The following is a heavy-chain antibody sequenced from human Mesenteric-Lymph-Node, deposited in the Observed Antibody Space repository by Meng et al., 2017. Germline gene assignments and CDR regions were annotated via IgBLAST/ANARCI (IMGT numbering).Heavy chain of an antibody. D-gene: IGHD3-22*01. J-gene: IGHJ4*02. CDR3: ARDHSSGYIDY. Sequence: GESLKISCAASGFTFDDYGMSWVRQAPGKGLEWVSGINWNGGSTGYADSVKGRFTISRDNAKNSLYLQMNSLRTEDTALYYCARDHSSGYIDYWGQGTLVTVSS. V-gene: IGHV3-20*04. CDR2: INWNGGST. CDR1: GFTFDDYG.